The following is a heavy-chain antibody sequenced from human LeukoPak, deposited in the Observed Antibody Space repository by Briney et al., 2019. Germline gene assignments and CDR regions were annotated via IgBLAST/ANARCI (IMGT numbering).Heavy chain of an antibody. V-gene: IGHV3-30*02. Sequence: GGSLRLSCAASGFTFSSYGMHWVRQAPGKGLEWVAFIRYDGSNKYYADSVKGRFTISRDNSKNTLYLQMNSLRAEDTAVYYCAKDPHYYGSGSYSHFDYWGQGTLVTVSS. J-gene: IGHJ4*02. D-gene: IGHD3-10*01. CDR3: AKDPHYYGSGSYSHFDY. CDR2: IRYDGSNK. CDR1: GFTFSSYG.